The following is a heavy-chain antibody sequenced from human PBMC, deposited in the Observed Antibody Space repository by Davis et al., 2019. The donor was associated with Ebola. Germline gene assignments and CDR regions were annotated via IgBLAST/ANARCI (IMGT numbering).Heavy chain of an antibody. V-gene: IGHV4-34*01. CDR3: ARRSNSPFDY. Sequence: MPGGSLRLSCAASGFTFSSYAMSWVRQPPGKGLEWIGEINHSGSTNYNPSLKSRVTISVDTSKKQFSLKLSSVTAADTAVYYCARRSNSPFDYWGQGTLVTVSS. J-gene: IGHJ4*02. CDR2: INHSGST. D-gene: IGHD6-6*01. CDR1: GFTFSSYA.